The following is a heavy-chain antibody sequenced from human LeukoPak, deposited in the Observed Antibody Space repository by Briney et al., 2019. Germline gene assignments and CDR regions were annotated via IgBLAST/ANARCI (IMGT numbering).Heavy chain of an antibody. CDR3: AKGQSSSGLRNYSDY. D-gene: IGHD3-22*01. Sequence: PGGSLRLSCAASGFTFSSYAMTWLRQAPGKGVEWVSGISGSGGSTYYAASVKGRFTISRDNSKSTLYLQMTSLRAEDTAVYYCAKGQSSSGLRNYSDYWGQGTLVTVSS. CDR2: ISGSGGST. CDR1: GFTFSSYA. V-gene: IGHV3-23*01. J-gene: IGHJ4*02.